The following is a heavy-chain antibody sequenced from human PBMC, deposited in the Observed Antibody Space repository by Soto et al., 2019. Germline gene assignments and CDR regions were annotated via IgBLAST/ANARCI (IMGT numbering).Heavy chain of an antibody. CDR3: VRGATPYFDY. Sequence: PVGSLRLSCVVSGFTFSNDGMLWVRQAPGKGLEWVTTISSDGRNEHYPDSVKGRFTVSRDNSKNTLYLQMDSLRDEDTAVYYCVRGATPYFDYWGQGTLVTVSS. J-gene: IGHJ4*02. CDR2: ISSDGRNE. V-gene: IGHV3-30*03. CDR1: GFTFSNDG.